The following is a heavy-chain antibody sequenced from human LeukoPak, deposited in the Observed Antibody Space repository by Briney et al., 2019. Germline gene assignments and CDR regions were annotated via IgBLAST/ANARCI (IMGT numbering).Heavy chain of an antibody. J-gene: IGHJ3*02. V-gene: IGHV6-1*01. D-gene: IGHD3-3*01. CDR2: TYYRSKWYN. Sequence: SQTLSLTCAISGDSVSANGAAWNWIRQSPSRGLEWLGRTYYRSKWYNDYAVSVKSRITINPDTSKNQFSLQLNSVTPGDTAVYYCARVPYYDFQADAFDIWGQGTMVTVSS. CDR3: ARVPYYDFQADAFDI. CDR1: GDSVSANGAA.